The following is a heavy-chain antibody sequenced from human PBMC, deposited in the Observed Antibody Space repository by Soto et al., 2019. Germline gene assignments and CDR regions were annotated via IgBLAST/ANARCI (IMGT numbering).Heavy chain of an antibody. D-gene: IGHD2-21*01. Sequence: QVQLVESGGGVVQPGRSLRLSCAASGFTFSDYGMYWVRQAPGKGLEWVALIWYDGSNEYYADSVKGRFTISRDNFKKTLYVQMNSLRAEETAVYYCARGLLRSHYYGMDVWGQGTTVTVSS. CDR1: GFTFSDYG. CDR2: IWYDGSNE. V-gene: IGHV3-33*01. CDR3: ARGLLRSHYYGMDV. J-gene: IGHJ6*02.